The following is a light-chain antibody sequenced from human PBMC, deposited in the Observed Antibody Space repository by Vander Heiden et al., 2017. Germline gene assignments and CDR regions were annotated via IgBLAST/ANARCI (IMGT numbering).Light chain of an antibody. V-gene: IGKV1-27*01. Sequence: AHAPATLSASAGDRATLTCRASQSVSSYLAWYQQKPGKVPRLLIYGASTWQSGVPARFSGSGSGTDFTLTISSLQPEDFAIYYCQKYNSSPWTFGQGTKVEIK. CDR2: GAS. CDR3: QKYNSSPWT. CDR1: QSVSSY. J-gene: IGKJ1*01.